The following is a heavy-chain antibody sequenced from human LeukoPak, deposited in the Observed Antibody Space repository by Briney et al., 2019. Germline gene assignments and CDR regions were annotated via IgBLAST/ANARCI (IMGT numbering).Heavy chain of an antibody. D-gene: IGHD5-18*01. Sequence: PSETLSLTCTVSGGSISSYYWRWIRQPPGKGLEWIGYIYYSGSTNYNPSLKSRVTISVDTSKNQFSLKLSSVTAADAAVYYCARVVDTAPDYWGQGTLVTVPS. CDR3: ARVVDTAPDY. CDR1: GGSISSYY. J-gene: IGHJ4*02. CDR2: IYYSGST. V-gene: IGHV4-59*01.